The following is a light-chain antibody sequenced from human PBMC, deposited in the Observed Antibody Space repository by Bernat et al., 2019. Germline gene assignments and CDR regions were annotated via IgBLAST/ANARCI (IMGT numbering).Light chain of an antibody. CDR1: QGITRS. CDR2: AAS. Sequence: DIQMTQSPPSLSASVGDRVTITCRAIQGITRSLVWFQQKPGKAPKSLIYAASSLESGVPPRFSGTGSGTDFTLTINSLQPEDFATYYCHQYGSPFRSFGQGTTVEIK. V-gene: IGKV1-16*01. J-gene: IGKJ2*01. CDR3: HQYGSPFRS.